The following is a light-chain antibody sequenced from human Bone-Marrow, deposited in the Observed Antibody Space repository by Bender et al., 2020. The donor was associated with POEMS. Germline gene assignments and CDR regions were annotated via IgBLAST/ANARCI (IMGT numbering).Light chain of an antibody. Sequence: QSALTQPASVSGSPGQSITISCTGTNSDIADYNFVSWYQQHPGKAPKLVIYDVSYRPSGVSNRFSGSKSGNTASLTISGLLAEDEADYYCNSFTGSHTGIFGGGTHLTVL. CDR1: NSDIADYNF. CDR2: DVS. V-gene: IGLV2-14*01. CDR3: NSFTGSHTGI. J-gene: IGLJ2*01.